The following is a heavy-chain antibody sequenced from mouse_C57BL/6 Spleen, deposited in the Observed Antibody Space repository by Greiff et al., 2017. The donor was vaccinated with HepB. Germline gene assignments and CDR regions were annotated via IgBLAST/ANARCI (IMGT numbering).Heavy chain of an antibody. CDR3: ARSRHYYGSSYGVFAY. V-gene: IGHV1-53*01. CDR1: GYTFTSYW. Sequence: VQLKQPGTELVKPGASVKLSCKASGYTFTSYWMHWVKQRPGQGLEWIGNINPSNGGTNYNEKFKSKATLTVDKSSSTAYMQLSSLTSEDSAVYYCARSRHYYGSSYGVFAYWGQGTLVTVSA. D-gene: IGHD1-1*01. CDR2: INPSNGGT. J-gene: IGHJ3*01.